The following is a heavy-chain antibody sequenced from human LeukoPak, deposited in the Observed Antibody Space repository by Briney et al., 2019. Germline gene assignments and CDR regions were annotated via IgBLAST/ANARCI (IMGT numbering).Heavy chain of an antibody. D-gene: IGHD3-16*01. J-gene: IGHJ6*02. CDR2: IKHDGSET. CDR1: GFTFSGYW. CDR3: AKNGGPHGMDV. Sequence: GGSLRLSCVASGFTFSGYWMSWVRQAPGKGLEWVANIKHDGSETNYVDSVKGRFTISRDNAKNSLHLQMNSLRVEDTAVYYCAKNGGPHGMDVWGQGTTVTVSS. V-gene: IGHV3-7*02.